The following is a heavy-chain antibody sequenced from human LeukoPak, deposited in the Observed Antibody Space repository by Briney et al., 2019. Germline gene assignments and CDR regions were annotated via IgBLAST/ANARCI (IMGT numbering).Heavy chain of an antibody. J-gene: IGHJ5*02. Sequence: SVKVSCKASGGTFSSYAISWVRQAPGQGLEWMGRIIPIFGTANYAQKFQGRVTITTDESTSTAYMELSSLRSEDTAVYYCARDLLTGYNWFDPWGQGTLVTVSS. CDR3: ARDLLTGYNWFDP. V-gene: IGHV1-69*05. CDR2: IIPIFGTA. D-gene: IGHD1-1*01. CDR1: GGTFSSYA.